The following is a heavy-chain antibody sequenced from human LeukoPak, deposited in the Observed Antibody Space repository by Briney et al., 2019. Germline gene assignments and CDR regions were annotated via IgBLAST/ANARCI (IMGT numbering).Heavy chain of an antibody. CDR1: GGSISSYY. CDR3: ARVYGGKWGDY. V-gene: IGHV4-59*01. D-gene: IGHD4-23*01. CDR2: IYYSGST. J-gene: IGHJ4*02. Sequence: SETLSLTCTVSGGSISSYYWSWIRQPPGKGLEWIGYIYYSGSTNYNPSLKSRVTISVDTSKNQFSLKLSSVTAADTAVYYCARVYGGKWGDYWGQGTLVTVSS.